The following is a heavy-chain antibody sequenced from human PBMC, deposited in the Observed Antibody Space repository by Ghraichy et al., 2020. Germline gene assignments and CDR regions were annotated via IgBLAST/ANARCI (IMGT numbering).Heavy chain of an antibody. J-gene: IGHJ4*02. CDR3: ARGVRGEPQPPVVDY. CDR2: INPNSGGT. Sequence: ASVKVSCKASGYTFTGYYMHWVRQAPGQGLEWMGWINPNSGGTNYAQKFQGRVTMTRDTSISTAYMELSRLRSDDTAVYYCARGVRGEPQPPVVDYWGQGTLVTVSS. V-gene: IGHV1-2*02. CDR1: GYTFTGYY. D-gene: IGHD1-14*01.